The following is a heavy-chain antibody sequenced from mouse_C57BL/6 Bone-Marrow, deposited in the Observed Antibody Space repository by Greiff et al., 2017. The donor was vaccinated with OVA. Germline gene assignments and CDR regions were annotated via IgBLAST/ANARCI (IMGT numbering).Heavy chain of an antibody. J-gene: IGHJ4*01. CDR1: GYTFTSYW. CDR2: IYPGNSDT. D-gene: IGHD2-3*01. Sequence: VQLQQSGTVLARPGASVKMSCKTSGYTFTSYWMHWVKQRPGQGLEWIGAIYPGNSDTSYNQKFKGKAKLTAVTSASTAYRELSSLTNEDSAVYYCTRSRDGYYVDYAMDYWGQGTSVTVSS. CDR3: TRSRDGYYVDYAMDY. V-gene: IGHV1-5*01.